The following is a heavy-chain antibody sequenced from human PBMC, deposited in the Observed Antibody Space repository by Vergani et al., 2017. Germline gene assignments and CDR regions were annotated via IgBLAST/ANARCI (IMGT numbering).Heavy chain of an antibody. V-gene: IGHV3-23*01. CDR3: AKSPNFNNRPTDY. Sequence: EVQLLESGGGVVQPGGSLRLSCAASGFIFSSHAMTWVRQAPGKGLEWVSTISGSGASTYYADSVKGRFSISRDNSKNTLLLKMNSLRAKDTAVYYCAKSPNFNNRPTDYWGQGTLVTVSS. CDR1: GFIFSSHA. J-gene: IGHJ4*02. D-gene: IGHD1/OR15-1a*01. CDR2: ISGSGAST.